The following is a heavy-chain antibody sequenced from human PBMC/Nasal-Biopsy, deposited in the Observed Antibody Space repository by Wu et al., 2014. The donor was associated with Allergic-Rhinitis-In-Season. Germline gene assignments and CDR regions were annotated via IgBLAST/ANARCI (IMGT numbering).Heavy chain of an antibody. CDR2: IYYSGST. Sequence: TLSLTCAVYGGSFSGYYWSWIRQPPGKGLEWIGYIYYSGSTNYNPSLKSRVTISVDMSKSQFSLRLSSVTAADTAVYYCARGTHNWNDNLHFDYWGQGTLVTVS. CDR1: GGSFSGYY. CDR3: ARGTHNWNDNLHFDY. D-gene: IGHD1-20*01. J-gene: IGHJ4*02. V-gene: IGHV4-59*12.